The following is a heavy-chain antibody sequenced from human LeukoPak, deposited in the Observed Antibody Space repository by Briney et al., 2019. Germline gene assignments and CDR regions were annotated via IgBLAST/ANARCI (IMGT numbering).Heavy chain of an antibody. V-gene: IGHV3-30-3*01. CDR2: ISYDGSNK. D-gene: IGHD7-27*01. CDR3: ARGTGEFDY. CDR1: GGTFSSYA. Sequence: SCKASGGTFSSYAMHWVRQAPGKGLEWVAVISYDGSNKYYADSVKGRFTISRDNSKNTLYLQMNSLRAEDTAVYYCARGTGEFDYWGQGTLVTVSS. J-gene: IGHJ4*02.